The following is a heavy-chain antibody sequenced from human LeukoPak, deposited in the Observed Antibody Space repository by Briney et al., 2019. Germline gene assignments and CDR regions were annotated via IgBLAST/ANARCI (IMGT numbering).Heavy chain of an antibody. Sequence: ASVKVSCKASGYGFTTYYIYWMRQAPGQGLDWMGIINPSVGGTSYAQKFQGRLTMTSDTSTRTLHMYLSSLRSEDTAVYYCARGGYYDSSHPPDYWGQGTLVTVSS. J-gene: IGHJ4*02. CDR1: GYGFTTYY. V-gene: IGHV1-46*01. CDR2: INPSVGGT. D-gene: IGHD3-22*01. CDR3: ARGGYYDSSHPPDY.